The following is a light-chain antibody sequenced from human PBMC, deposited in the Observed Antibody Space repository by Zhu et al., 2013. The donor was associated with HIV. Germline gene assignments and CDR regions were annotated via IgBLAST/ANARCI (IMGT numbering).Light chain of an antibody. CDR2: RAS. Sequence: DIVMTQSPDSLTVSLGERATINCKSSQSLLYSSNNKNYLAWYQQKPGQPPKLLISRASARESGVPDRFSGSESGTDFTLTISSLQAEDVAVYYCQQYYTTPFTFGPGTKVDIK. J-gene: IGKJ3*01. CDR3: QQYYTTPFT. CDR1: QSLLYSSNNKNY. V-gene: IGKV4-1*01.